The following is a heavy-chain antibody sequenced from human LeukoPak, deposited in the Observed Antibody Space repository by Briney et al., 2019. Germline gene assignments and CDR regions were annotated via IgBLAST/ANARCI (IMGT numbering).Heavy chain of an antibody. Sequence: ASVKVSCKSSGYTFSSYAISWVRQAPGQGLEWMGGIIPIFGTANYAQKFQGRVTITADESTSTAYMELSSLRSEDTAVYYCARVKRQQLVGGGYYYYYMDVWGKGTTVTISS. V-gene: IGHV1-69*13. CDR3: ARVKRQQLVGGGYYYYYMDV. J-gene: IGHJ6*03. CDR2: IIPIFGTA. D-gene: IGHD6-13*01. CDR1: GYTFSSYA.